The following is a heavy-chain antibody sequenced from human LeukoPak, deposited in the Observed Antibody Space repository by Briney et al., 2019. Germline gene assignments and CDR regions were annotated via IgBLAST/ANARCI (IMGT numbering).Heavy chain of an antibody. J-gene: IGHJ4*02. V-gene: IGHV1-2*04. D-gene: IGHD5-12*01. Sequence: ASVKVSCKASGYTFTGYYMHWVRQAPGQGLEWMGWINPNSGGTNYAQKFQGWVTMTRDTSISTAYMELSRLRSDDTAVYYCARGGMVARGASYFDYWGQGTLVTVSS. CDR1: GYTFTGYY. CDR2: INPNSGGT. CDR3: ARGGMVARGASYFDY.